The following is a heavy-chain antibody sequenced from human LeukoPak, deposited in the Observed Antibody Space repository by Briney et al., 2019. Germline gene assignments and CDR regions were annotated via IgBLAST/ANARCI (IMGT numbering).Heavy chain of an antibody. CDR3: ASGRNGWYYFDY. D-gene: IGHD6-19*01. CDR2: ISSDGNYI. CDR1: GFTFSTYS. V-gene: IGHV3-21*01. J-gene: IGHJ4*02. Sequence: PGGSLRLSCAASGFTFSTYSMNWVRQAPGKGLEWVSSISSDGNYIYYADSVKGRFTISRDSAENSLYLQMNSLRAEDTAVYYCASGRNGWYYFDYWGQGTLVTVSS.